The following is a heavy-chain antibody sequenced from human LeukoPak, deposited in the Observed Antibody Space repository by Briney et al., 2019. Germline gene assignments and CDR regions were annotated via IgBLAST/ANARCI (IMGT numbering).Heavy chain of an antibody. D-gene: IGHD3-10*01. CDR1: GGSISSYY. CDR2: IYYSGST. J-gene: IGHJ4*02. V-gene: IGHV4-59*01. CDR3: ARALRGGDYYGSGSPPGY. Sequence: SETLSLTCTVSGGSISSYYWSWIRQPPGKGLEWIGYIYYSGSTNYNPSLKSRVTISVDTSKNQFSLKLSSVTAADTAVYYCARALRGGDYYGSGSPPGYWGQGTLVTVSS.